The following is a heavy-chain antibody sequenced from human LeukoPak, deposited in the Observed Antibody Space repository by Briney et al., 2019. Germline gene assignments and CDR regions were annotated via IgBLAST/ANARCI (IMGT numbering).Heavy chain of an antibody. CDR1: GYTFTGYY. V-gene: IGHV1-2*02. CDR2: INPNSGGT. CDR3: ARVKSEVVAATLPGTLRSLDAFDI. D-gene: IGHD2-15*01. J-gene: IGHJ3*02. Sequence: GASVKVSCKASGYTFTGYYMHWVRQAPGQGLEWMGWINPNSGGTNYAQKFQGRVTMTRDTSISTAYMELSRLRSDDTAVYYCARVKSEVVAATLPGTLRSLDAFDIWGQGTMVTVSS.